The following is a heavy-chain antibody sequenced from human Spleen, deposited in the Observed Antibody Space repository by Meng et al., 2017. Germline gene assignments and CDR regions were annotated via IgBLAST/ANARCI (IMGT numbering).Heavy chain of an antibody. Sequence: GGSLRLSCRTSGFTFTNYGMGWVRQAPGKGLEWVATISNNGDTHYADSMTGRFIISRDDSRNTLYLHVSSLRAEDTAMYYCARDCCSEIGPIDHWGQAALVTVSS. CDR3: ARDCCSEIGPIDH. CDR1: GFTFTNYG. CDR2: ISNNGDT. V-gene: IGHV3-23*01. D-gene: IGHD2-15*01. J-gene: IGHJ4*02.